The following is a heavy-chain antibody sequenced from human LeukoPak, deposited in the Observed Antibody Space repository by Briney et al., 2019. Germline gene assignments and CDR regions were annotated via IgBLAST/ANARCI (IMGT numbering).Heavy chain of an antibody. CDR1: GYTLTSYY. CDR3: ARESAGSGSLDY. Sequence: GASVKVSCKASGYTLTSYYMHWVRQAPGQGLEWMGIINPSGGSTSYAQKFQGRVTMTRDMSTSTVYMELSSLRSEDTAVYYCARESAGSGSLDYWGQGTLVTVSS. CDR2: INPSGGST. D-gene: IGHD3-10*01. J-gene: IGHJ4*02. V-gene: IGHV1-46*01.